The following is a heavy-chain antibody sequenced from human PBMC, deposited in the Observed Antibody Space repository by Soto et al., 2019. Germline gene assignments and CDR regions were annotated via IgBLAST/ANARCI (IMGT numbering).Heavy chain of an antibody. D-gene: IGHD3-22*01. CDR1: GGTFTDLG. Sequence: GASVKVSCKASGGTFTDLGLHWVRQAPGQGREGMGGIIPIFGTPNYAQKFQGRVIITADEFTSTAQMELSSLSCEDTAVYYCARGWDHYNSSGLLKWFDPWGQGTMVTVSS. J-gene: IGHJ5*01. V-gene: IGHV1-69*13. CDR3: ARGWDHYNSSGLLKWFDP. CDR2: IIPIFGTP.